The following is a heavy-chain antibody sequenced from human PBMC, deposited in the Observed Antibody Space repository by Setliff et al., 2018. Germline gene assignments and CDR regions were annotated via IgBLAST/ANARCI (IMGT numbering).Heavy chain of an antibody. CDR3: ARVTNWGLDLRFDP. D-gene: IGHD7-27*01. V-gene: IGHV4-59*01. CDR2: IYYSGST. CDR1: GDSISSYY. Sequence: SETLSLTCTVSGDSISSYYWSWIRQPPGKGLEWIGYIYYSGSTNYNPSLKSLVTMSVATFENHFSLKLNSLTAADTAVYYCARVTNWGLDLRFDPWGQGILVTVSS. J-gene: IGHJ5*02.